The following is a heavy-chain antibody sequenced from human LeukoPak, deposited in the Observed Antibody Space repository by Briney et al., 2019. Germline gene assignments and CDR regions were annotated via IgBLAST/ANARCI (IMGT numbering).Heavy chain of an antibody. CDR1: GGTFSSYA. D-gene: IGHD6-19*01. V-gene: IGHV1-69*13. J-gene: IGHJ3*01. CDR3: ALYKRRGAYSGGWYVL. CDR2: IIPIFGTA. Sequence: ASVKVSCKASGGTFSSYAISWVRQAPGQGLEWMGGIIPIFGTANYAQKFQGRVTITADESTSTAYMELSSLRSEDTAVYYCALYKRRGAYSGGWYVLWGQGTMVTVSS.